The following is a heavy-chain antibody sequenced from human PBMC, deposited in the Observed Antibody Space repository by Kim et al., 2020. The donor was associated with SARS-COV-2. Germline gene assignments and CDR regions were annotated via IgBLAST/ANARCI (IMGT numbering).Heavy chain of an antibody. CDR2: T. J-gene: IGHJ4*02. D-gene: IGHD3-16*01. Sequence: TYYHPSLKSRITVSVDTSKNEIALRLRSVTAADTAVYFCARHGGGSGYDFWGQGTLVTVSS. CDR3: ARHGGGSGYDF. V-gene: IGHV4-39*01.